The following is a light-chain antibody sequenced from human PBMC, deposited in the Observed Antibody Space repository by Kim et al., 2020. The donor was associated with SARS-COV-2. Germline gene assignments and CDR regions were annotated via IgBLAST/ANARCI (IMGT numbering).Light chain of an antibody. V-gene: IGLV1-40*01. CDR3: QSHDRSLRISV. Sequence: RVAIYCTGNSYKIGAGYDVFWYQQVPGTARQLLIYGNTNRASGVPDRFSGSKSGSSASLAITGLQAVDEAEYYCQSHDRSLRISVFGGGTQLAVL. J-gene: IGLJ3*02. CDR2: GNT. CDR1: SYKIGAGYD.